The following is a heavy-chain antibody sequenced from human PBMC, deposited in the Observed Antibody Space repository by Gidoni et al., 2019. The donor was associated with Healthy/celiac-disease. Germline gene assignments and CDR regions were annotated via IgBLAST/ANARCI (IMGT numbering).Heavy chain of an antibody. CDR1: GLTVSSYA. J-gene: IGHJ3*02. CDR3: ARDRQRVVVFPFDI. D-gene: IGHD3-22*01. Sequence: QVQLVESRGGVVQPRRSLRLSCAASGLTVSSYAMHGVRQAPGKGLEWVAGTSYDVSNYYYADSVNGRFTISSANSTITLYLQMNSLRAEATAVYYCARDRQRVVVFPFDIWGQGTMVPVSS. V-gene: IGHV3-30-3*01. CDR2: TSYDVSNY.